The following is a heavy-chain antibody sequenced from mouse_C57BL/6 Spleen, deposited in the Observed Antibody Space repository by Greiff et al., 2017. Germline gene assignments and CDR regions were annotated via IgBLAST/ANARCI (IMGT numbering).Heavy chain of an antibody. D-gene: IGHD1-1*01. J-gene: IGHJ2*01. Sequence: QVQLKESGAELAKPGASVKLSCKASGYTFTSYWMHWVNQRPGQGLEWIGYINPSSGYTKYNQKFKDKATLTADKSSSTAYMQLSSLTYEDSAVYYCARELDTTVVVDYWGQGTTLTVSS. CDR2: INPSSGYT. CDR3: ARELDTTVVVDY. V-gene: IGHV1-7*01. CDR1: GYTFTSYW.